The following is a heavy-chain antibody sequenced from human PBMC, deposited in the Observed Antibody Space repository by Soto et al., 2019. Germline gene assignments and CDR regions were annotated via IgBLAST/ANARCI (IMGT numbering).Heavy chain of an antibody. CDR1: GYTFTGYY. Sequence: ASVKVSCKASGYTFTGYYMHWVRQAPGQGLEWMGWINPNSGGTNYAQKFRGWVTMTRDTSISTAYMELSRLRSDDTAVYYCARVALSSIFRVDIFAYSGRGTLDLGSS. D-gene: IGHD3-3*01. CDR2: INPNSGGT. J-gene: IGHJ1*01. CDR3: ARVALSSIFRVDIFAY. V-gene: IGHV1-2*04.